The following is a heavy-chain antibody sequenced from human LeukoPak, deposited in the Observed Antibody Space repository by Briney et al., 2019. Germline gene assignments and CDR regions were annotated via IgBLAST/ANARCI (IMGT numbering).Heavy chain of an antibody. CDR3: ARHHESGWYSDFDY. CDR1: GGSISSSGYC. D-gene: IGHD6-19*01. CDR2: ISYTGST. J-gene: IGHJ4*02. V-gene: IGHV4-39*01. Sequence: PSETLSLTCTVSGGSISSSGYCWGWIRQPPGKGLEWIGSISYTGSTNYNPSLRSRVSISVDTSKNHFSLKVSSVTAADTSVYYCARHHESGWYSDFDYWGQGTLVTVSS.